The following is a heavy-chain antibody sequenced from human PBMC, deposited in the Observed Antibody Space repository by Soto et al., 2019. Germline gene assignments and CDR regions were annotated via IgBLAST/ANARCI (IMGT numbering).Heavy chain of an antibody. CDR1: GGSVSSGSYY. J-gene: IGHJ4*02. Sequence: SETLSLTCTVSGGSVSSGSYYWSWIRQPPGKGLEWIGYIYYSGSTNYNPSLKSRVTISVDTSKNQFSLKLSSVTAADTAVYYCARGFKWFGELLFDYWGQGTLVTVSS. V-gene: IGHV4-61*01. CDR3: ARGFKWFGELLFDY. CDR2: IYYSGST. D-gene: IGHD3-10*01.